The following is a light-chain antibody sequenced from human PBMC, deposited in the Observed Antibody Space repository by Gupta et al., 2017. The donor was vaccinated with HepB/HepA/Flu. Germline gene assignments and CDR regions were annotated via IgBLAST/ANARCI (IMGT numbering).Light chain of an antibody. CDR1: QGISRW. J-gene: IGKJ3*01. CDR3: QQANSFPFT. CDR2: SAS. Sequence: IQMAQSPSSVSASIGDRVIITCRATQGISRWLAWYQQQPGKAPKLLIYSASTLQSGVPSRFSGSGSGTDFTLTINNLQPEDFAAYYCQQANSFPFTFGHGTKVDIK. V-gene: IGKV1D-12*01.